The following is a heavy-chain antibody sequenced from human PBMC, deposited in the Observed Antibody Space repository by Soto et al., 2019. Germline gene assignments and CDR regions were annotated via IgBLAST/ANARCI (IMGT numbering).Heavy chain of an antibody. D-gene: IGHD6-13*01. CDR1: GYTFTSYG. CDR2: ISAYNGNT. Sequence: ASVKVSCKASGYTFTSYGISWVRQAPGQGLEWMGWISAYNGNTNYAQKLQGRVTMTTDTSTSTAYMELRSLRSDDTAVYYCARVSSGYSSSWYPYMRNWFDPWGQGTLVTVSS. V-gene: IGHV1-18*01. J-gene: IGHJ5*02. CDR3: ARVSSGYSSSWYPYMRNWFDP.